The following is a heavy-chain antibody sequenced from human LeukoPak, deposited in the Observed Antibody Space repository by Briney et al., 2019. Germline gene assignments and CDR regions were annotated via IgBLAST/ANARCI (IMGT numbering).Heavy chain of an antibody. J-gene: IGHJ4*02. V-gene: IGHV4-4*07. CDR1: GGSISSYY. Sequence: PSETLSLTCTVSGGSISSYYWSWIRQPAGKGLEWIGRIYTSGSTNYNPSPKSRVTMSVDTSKNQFSLKLSSVTAADTAVYYCASGIYYDSSGPLTDYWGQGTLVTVSS. CDR2: IYTSGST. D-gene: IGHD3-22*01. CDR3: ASGIYYDSSGPLTDY.